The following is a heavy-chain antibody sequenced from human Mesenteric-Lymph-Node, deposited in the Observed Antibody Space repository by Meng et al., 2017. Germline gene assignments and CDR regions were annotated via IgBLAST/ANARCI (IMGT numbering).Heavy chain of an antibody. CDR1: GGSISSGGFY. J-gene: IGHJ5*02. V-gene: IGHV4-31*03. D-gene: IGHD4-17*01. Sequence: QVQLQESGPGLVKPSQPPSLTCTVSGGSISSGGFYWSWIRQHPGKGLEWIGYIYYSGSTYYNPSLRSRVAISIDTSKNQFSLKLTSVTAADTAVYFCARTNYGDYNWFDPWGQGTLVTVSS. CDR3: ARTNYGDYNWFDP. CDR2: IYYSGST.